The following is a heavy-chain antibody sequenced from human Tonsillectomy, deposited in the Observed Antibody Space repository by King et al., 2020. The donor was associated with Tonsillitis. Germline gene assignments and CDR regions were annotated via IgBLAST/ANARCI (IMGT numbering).Heavy chain of an antibody. J-gene: IGHJ6*02. CDR1: GYTFTSHE. Sequence: VQLVESGAEVKKPGASVKVSCEASGYTFTSHEITWVRHVTGQGLEYMGWMNPNSGSTGYTQKFQGRVTMTRATSISTAYMELSSLRSEDTAVYYCARQVLNSGHYYYYGLDVWGQGTTVTVSS. V-gene: IGHV1-8*01. CDR2: MNPNSGST. CDR3: ARQVLNSGHYYYYGLDV. D-gene: IGHD5-12*01.